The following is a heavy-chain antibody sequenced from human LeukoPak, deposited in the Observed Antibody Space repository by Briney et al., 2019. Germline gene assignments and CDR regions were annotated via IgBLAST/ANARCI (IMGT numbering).Heavy chain of an antibody. D-gene: IGHD6-13*01. V-gene: IGHV3-33*01. CDR3: ARASSSSYWRGVDY. CDR1: GFTFSDYG. CDR2: MSSDGTNK. Sequence: PGRSLRLSCAASGFTFSDYGMHWVRQAPGKGLEWVAVMSSDGTNKYYTDSVRGPFTISRDNSKNTLYLQMNSLRAEDTAVYYCARASSSSYWRGVDYWGQGTLVTVSP. J-gene: IGHJ4*02.